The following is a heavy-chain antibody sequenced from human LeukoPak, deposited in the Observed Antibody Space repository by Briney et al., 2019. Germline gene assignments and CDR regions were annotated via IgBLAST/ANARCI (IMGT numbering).Heavy chain of an antibody. CDR1: GGSISSYY. CDR2: IYTSGST. J-gene: IGHJ5*02. Sequence: KTSETLSLTCTVSGGSISSYYWSWIRQPAGKGLEWIGRIYTSGSTNYNPSLKSRVTMSVDTSKNQFSLKLSSVTAADTAVYCCARASDRQLVLGHWFDPWGQGTLVTVSS. V-gene: IGHV4-4*07. D-gene: IGHD6-13*01. CDR3: ARASDRQLVLGHWFDP.